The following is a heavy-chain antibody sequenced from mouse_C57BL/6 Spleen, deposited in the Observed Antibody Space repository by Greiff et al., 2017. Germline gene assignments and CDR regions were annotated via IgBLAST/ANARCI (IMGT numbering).Heavy chain of an antibody. V-gene: IGHV1-64*01. Sequence: QVQLQQPGAELVKPGASVKLSCKASGYTFTSYWMHWVKQRPGQGLEWIGMIHPNSGSTNYNEKFKSKATLTVDKSSSPAYMQLSSLTSEDSAVYYCARSYYEGFAYWGQGTLVTASA. CDR3: ARSYYEGFAY. CDR1: GYTFTSYW. D-gene: IGHD1-1*01. J-gene: IGHJ3*01. CDR2: IHPNSGST.